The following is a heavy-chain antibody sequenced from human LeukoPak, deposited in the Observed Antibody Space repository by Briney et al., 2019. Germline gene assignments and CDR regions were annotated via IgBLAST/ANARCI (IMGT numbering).Heavy chain of an antibody. CDR2: INHSGST. V-gene: IGHV4-34*01. CDR3: ARGQYGSGSYYP. CDR1: VGSFSGYY. J-gene: IGHJ5*02. Sequence: SETLSLTCAVYVGSFSGYYWSWIRQPPGKGLEWIGEINHSGSTNYNPSLKSRVTISVDTSKNQFSLKLSSVTAADTAVYYCARGQYGSGSYYPWGQGTLVTVSS. D-gene: IGHD3-10*01.